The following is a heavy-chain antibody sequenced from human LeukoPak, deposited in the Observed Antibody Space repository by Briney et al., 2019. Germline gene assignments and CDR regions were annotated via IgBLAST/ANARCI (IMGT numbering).Heavy chain of an antibody. CDR3: ARTPGVTTRGFDY. CDR1: GFTFSIYE. V-gene: IGHV3-48*03. D-gene: IGHD1-14*01. Sequence: GGSLRLSCAASGFTFSIYEMNWVRQAPGKGLEWVSYISSSGSTIYYVDSVKGRFTISRDNAKNSLYLQMNSLRAEDTAVYYCARTPGVTTRGFDYWGQGTLVTVSS. CDR2: ISSSGSTI. J-gene: IGHJ4*02.